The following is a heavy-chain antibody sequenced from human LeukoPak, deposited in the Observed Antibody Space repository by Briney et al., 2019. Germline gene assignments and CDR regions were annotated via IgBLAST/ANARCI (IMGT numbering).Heavy chain of an antibody. V-gene: IGHV3-30-3*01. CDR2: ISYDGSNK. J-gene: IGHJ4*02. Sequence: PGGSLRLSCAASGFTFSNYAMHWVRQAPGKGLEWVAVISYDGSNKYYADSVKGRFTLSRDNSKKTVYLQMSSLTIEDTAVYYCAKEPGEGGSAFDYWGQGTLVTVYS. D-gene: IGHD3-16*01. CDR3: AKEPGEGGSAFDY. CDR1: GFTFSNYA.